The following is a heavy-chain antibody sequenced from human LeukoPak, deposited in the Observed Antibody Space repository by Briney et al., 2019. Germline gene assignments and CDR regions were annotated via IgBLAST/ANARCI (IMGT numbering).Heavy chain of an antibody. J-gene: IGHJ4*02. CDR3: ARGSYSFDSSSSPLRPLFDS. CDR2: IYYTGST. CDR1: GGSISGYY. Sequence: SETLSLTCSVSGGSISGYYWNWIRLPPGKGLEWIGYIYYTGSTNYNPSLQSRVTISGDTSKKQFSLKLTSLTAADTAVYYCARGSYSFDSSSSPLRPLFDSWGQGTLVTVSS. V-gene: IGHV4-59*01. D-gene: IGHD3-22*01.